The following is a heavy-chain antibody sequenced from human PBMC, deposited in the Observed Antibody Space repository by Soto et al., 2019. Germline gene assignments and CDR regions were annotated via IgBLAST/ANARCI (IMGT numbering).Heavy chain of an antibody. J-gene: IGHJ5*02. Sequence: GLDLEWLALIYWNDDKRYSPSLKSRLTITKDTSKNQVVLTMTKMDPVDTATYYCAHRRWNSSSENWFDPWGQGTLVTVSS. CDR3: AHRRWNSSSENWFDP. CDR2: IYWNDDK. D-gene: IGHD6-6*01. V-gene: IGHV2-5*01.